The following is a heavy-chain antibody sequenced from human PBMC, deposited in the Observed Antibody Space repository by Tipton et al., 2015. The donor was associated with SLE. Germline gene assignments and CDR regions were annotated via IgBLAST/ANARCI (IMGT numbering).Heavy chain of an antibody. J-gene: IGHJ1*01. Sequence: TLSLTCTVSGGSISSSSYYWGWIRQPPGKGLEWIGSIYYSGSTYYNPSLKSRVTISVDTSKNQFSLKLSSVTAADTAVYYCARCDTGFDYFQHWGQGTLVTVSS. CDR2: IYYSGST. D-gene: IGHD2-21*02. CDR3: ARCDTGFDYFQH. V-gene: IGHV4-39*07. CDR1: GGSISSSSYY.